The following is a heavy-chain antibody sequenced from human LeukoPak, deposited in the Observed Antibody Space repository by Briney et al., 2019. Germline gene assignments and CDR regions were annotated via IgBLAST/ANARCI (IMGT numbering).Heavy chain of an antibody. D-gene: IGHD5-18*01. CDR1: GGSISSSSTY. Sequence: PSETLSLTRTVSGGSISSSSTYWGWIRQPPGKGLEWIGSIYYSKNTYYNPSLKSRVTISADTSKNQFSLTLGSVSATDTAVYYCVSPRGFSYGYFDYWGQGTLVTVSS. J-gene: IGHJ4*02. CDR2: IYYSKNT. V-gene: IGHV4-39*01. CDR3: VSPRGFSYGYFDY.